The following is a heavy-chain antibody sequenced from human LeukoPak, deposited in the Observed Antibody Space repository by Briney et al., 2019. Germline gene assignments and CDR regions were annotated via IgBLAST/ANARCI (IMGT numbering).Heavy chain of an antibody. CDR2: IYWDDNK. CDR3: AHRQEYTTGWGSFDF. D-gene: IGHD6-19*01. J-gene: IGHJ4*02. V-gene: IGHV2-5*02. CDR1: GFSLSTSGVG. Sequence: SGPTLVKPTQTLTLTCTFSGFSLSTSGVGVGWIRQLPGKALEWLAVIYWDDNKRYSPSLKSRLIITKDTSKNQVVLTMTNMDPVDTATYYCAHRQEYTTGWGSFDFWGQGTLVTVSS.